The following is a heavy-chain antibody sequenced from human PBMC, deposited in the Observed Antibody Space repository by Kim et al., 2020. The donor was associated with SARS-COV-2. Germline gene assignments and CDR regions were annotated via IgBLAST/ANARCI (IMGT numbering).Heavy chain of an antibody. D-gene: IGHD2-15*01. V-gene: IGHV4-34*01. CDR1: GGSFSGYY. Sequence: SETLSLTCAVYGGSFSGYYWSWIRQPPGKGLEWIGEINHSGSTNYNPSLKSRVTISVDTSKNQFSLKLSSVTAADTAVYYCARVSLGYCSGGSCYSPHYIYRMDVWGQGTTVTV. CDR2: INHSGST. J-gene: IGHJ6*02. CDR3: ARVSLGYCSGGSCYSPHYIYRMDV.